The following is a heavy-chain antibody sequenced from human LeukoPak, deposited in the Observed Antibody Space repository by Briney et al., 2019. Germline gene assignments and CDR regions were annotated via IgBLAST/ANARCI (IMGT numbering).Heavy chain of an antibody. CDR2: IRYDGSNK. Sequence: GGSLRLSCAASGFPSSTYGMHWVRQAPGKGLEWVAFIRYDGSNKYYADSVKGRFTISRDNSKNTLYLQMNSLRAEDTAVYYCAKDGGDGYNHDAFDIWGQGTMVTVSS. CDR3: AKDGGDGYNHDAFDI. V-gene: IGHV3-30*02. J-gene: IGHJ3*02. D-gene: IGHD5-24*01. CDR1: GFPSSTYG.